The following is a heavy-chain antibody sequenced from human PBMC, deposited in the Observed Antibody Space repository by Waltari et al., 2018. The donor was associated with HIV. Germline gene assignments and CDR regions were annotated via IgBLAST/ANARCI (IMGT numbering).Heavy chain of an antibody. D-gene: IGHD3-22*01. CDR3: ARGANYYDSSGYFDY. J-gene: IGHJ4*02. CDR1: GYTFTSYY. Sequence: QVQLVQSGAEVKKPGASVKVSCKASGYTFTSYYMHWVRQAPGQGLEWMGIINPSGGSTSYAQKFQGRVTMTGDTSTSTVYMELSSLRSEDTAVYYCARGANYYDSSGYFDYWGQGTLVTVSS. CDR2: INPSGGST. V-gene: IGHV1-46*01.